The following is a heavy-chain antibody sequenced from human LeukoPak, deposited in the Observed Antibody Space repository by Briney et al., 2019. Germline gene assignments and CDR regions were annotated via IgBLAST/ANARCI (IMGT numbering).Heavy chain of an antibody. Sequence: ASVKVSCKASGYTFTGYYMHWVRQAPGQGLEWMGWINPNSGGTNYAQKFQGRVTMTRDTSISTAYMELSRLRSDDTAVYYCARPKRIVVVPAAYHDAFDIWGQGTMVTVSS. CDR3: ARPKRIVVVPAAYHDAFDI. J-gene: IGHJ3*02. D-gene: IGHD2-2*01. CDR2: INPNSGGT. V-gene: IGHV1-2*02. CDR1: GYTFTGYY.